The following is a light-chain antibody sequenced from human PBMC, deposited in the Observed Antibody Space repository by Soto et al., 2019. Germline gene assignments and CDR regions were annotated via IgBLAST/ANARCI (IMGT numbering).Light chain of an antibody. Sequence: QAVVSQPPSASGTPGQRVTISCSGSSPNIGSKYVYWYQQLPGTAPKLLIYRNNERPSGVPDRFSGSKSGTSASLAIGDLRSEDEADYYCASWDASVSGWVFGGGTKLTVL. J-gene: IGLJ3*02. V-gene: IGLV1-47*01. CDR1: SPNIGSKY. CDR2: RNN. CDR3: ASWDASVSGWV.